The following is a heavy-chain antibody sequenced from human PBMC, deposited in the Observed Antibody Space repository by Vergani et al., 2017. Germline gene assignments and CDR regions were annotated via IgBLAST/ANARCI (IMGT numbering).Heavy chain of an antibody. CDR1: GFTFSSYS. CDR3: ARGLRQYSSSSFDY. D-gene: IGHD6-6*01. CDR2: ISSSSSYI. V-gene: IGHV3-21*01. J-gene: IGHJ4*02. Sequence: EVQLVESGGGLVKPGGSLRLSCAASGFTFSSYSMNWVRQAPGKGLEWVSSISSSSSYIYYADSVKGRFTISRDNAKNTLYLQMNSLRAEDTAVYYCARGLRQYSSSSFDYGGQGTLVTVSS.